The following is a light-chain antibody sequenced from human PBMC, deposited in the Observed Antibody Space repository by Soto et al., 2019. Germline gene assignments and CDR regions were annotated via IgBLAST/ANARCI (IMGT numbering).Light chain of an antibody. Sequence: QPVLTQPASVSGSPGQSVTISCTGTSSDIGGYTYVSWYQQHPGKAPKLLIYEVTNRPSGVSNRFSGSKSGNTASLTISGLQAEDEADYYCSSSANSGTLVVFGGGTKLTVL. CDR3: SSSANSGTLVV. CDR1: SSDIGGYTY. J-gene: IGLJ2*01. V-gene: IGLV2-14*01. CDR2: EVT.